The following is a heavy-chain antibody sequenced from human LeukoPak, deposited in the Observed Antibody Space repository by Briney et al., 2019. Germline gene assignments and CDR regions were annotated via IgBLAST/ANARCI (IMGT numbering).Heavy chain of an antibody. CDR1: GYSFTSYW. CDR2: IYPGDSDT. Sequence: GESLKISCKGSGYSFTSYWIGWVRQMPGKGLEWMGIIYPGDSDTRYSPSFQGQVTISADKSISTAYLQWSSLKASDTAMYYCARLPYYYDSSGYYWFFDYWGQGTLVTVSS. CDR3: ARLPYYYDSSGYYWFFDY. D-gene: IGHD3-22*01. J-gene: IGHJ4*02. V-gene: IGHV5-51*01.